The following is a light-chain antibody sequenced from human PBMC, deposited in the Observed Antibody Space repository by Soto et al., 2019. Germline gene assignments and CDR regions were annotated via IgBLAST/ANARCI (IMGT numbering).Light chain of an antibody. CDR2: GAS. J-gene: IGKJ5*01. V-gene: IGKV3-15*01. CDR1: QSVTNSY. Sequence: EIVRTQSPATLSVSPGERATLSCRASQSVTNSYLAWYQQKPGQAPRLLIYGASTRATGIPDRFSGSGSGTEFTLTISSLQSEDFAVYYCQQYNSGPPITFGQGTRLEIK. CDR3: QQYNSGPPIT.